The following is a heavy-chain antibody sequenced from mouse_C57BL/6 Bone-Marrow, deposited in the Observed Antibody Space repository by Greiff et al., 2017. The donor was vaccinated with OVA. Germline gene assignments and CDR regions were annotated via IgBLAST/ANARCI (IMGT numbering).Heavy chain of an antibody. CDR3: AGTDYYGSSPTDY. CDR2: ISSGSSTI. J-gene: IGHJ2*01. V-gene: IGHV5-17*01. CDR1: GFTFSDYG. D-gene: IGHD1-1*01. Sequence: EVHLVESGGGLVKPGGSLKLSCAASGFTFSDYGMHWVRQAPEQGLEWVAYISSGSSTIYYADTVKGRFTISRDNAKNTLFLQMTSLRSEDTAMYYCAGTDYYGSSPTDYWGQGTTLTVSA.